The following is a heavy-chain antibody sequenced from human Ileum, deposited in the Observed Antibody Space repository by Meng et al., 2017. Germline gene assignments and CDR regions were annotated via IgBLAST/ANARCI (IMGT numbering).Heavy chain of an antibody. CDR3: ARENDNWNYFDY. CDR1: GYTFRNYP. D-gene: IGHD1-1*01. V-gene: IGHV1-3*01. Sequence: QVQLVQFGTEVKKVGASVKDSCTASGYTFRNYPLHWVRQAPGQRPEWMGWINAGNGNIKISQKFRGRITITSDTSATAYMELSSLRSEDTAVYFCARENDNWNYFDYWGQGSLVTVSS. CDR2: INAGNGNI. J-gene: IGHJ4*02.